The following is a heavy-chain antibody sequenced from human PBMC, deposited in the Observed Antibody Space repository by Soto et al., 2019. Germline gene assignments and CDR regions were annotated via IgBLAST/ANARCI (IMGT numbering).Heavy chain of an antibody. D-gene: IGHD5-12*01. CDR1: GGSISSGDYY. J-gene: IGHJ4*02. CDR3: ARGHRDGYRSGSLDS. Sequence: SETLSLTCTVSGGSISSGDYYWSWIRQPSGKGLEWIGYIYYSGSTYYNPSLKSRVTISVDTSKNQFSLKLSSVTAADTAVYYCARGHRDGYRSGSLDSWGQGTLVTVSS. V-gene: IGHV4-30-4*01. CDR2: IYYSGST.